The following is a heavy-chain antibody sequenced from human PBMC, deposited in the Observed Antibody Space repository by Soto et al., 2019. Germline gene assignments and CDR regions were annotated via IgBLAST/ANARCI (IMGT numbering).Heavy chain of an antibody. CDR1: GYTFTSYG. D-gene: IGHD2-21*02. CDR3: ARVPAYCGGDCYKDY. Sequence: ASVKVSCKASGYTFTSYGISWVRQAPGQGLEWMGWISAYNGNTNYAQKLQGRVTMTTDTYTSTAYMELRSLRSDDTAVYYCARVPAYCGGDCYKDYWGQGTLVTVSS. V-gene: IGHV1-18*01. CDR2: ISAYNGNT. J-gene: IGHJ4*02.